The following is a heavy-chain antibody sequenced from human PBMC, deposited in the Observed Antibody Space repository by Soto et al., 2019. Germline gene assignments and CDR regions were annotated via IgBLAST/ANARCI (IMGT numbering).Heavy chain of an antibody. CDR2: IYYSGGT. CDR1: GGSISSSSYY. Sequence: TSETLSLTCTVSGGSISSSSYYWGWIRQPPGKGLEWIGSIYYSGGTYYNPSLKSRVTISVDTSKNQFSLKLSSVTAADTAVYYCAIRGDYYDSSGYPFRADYWGQGTLVTVSS. J-gene: IGHJ4*02. CDR3: AIRGDYYDSSGYPFRADY. D-gene: IGHD3-22*01. V-gene: IGHV4-39*01.